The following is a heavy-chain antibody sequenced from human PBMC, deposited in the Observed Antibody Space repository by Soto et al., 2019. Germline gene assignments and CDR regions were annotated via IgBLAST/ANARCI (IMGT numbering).Heavy chain of an antibody. D-gene: IGHD2-15*01. Sequence: GGSLRLSCAASGFTFGNYGMHWVRQAPGKGLEWLSYISPGSRYPAYADSVKGRFTISRDNAKRSLYLQMMSLTAEDTAIYYCVRGGGGGLFDPWGQGTMVTVSS. V-gene: IGHV3-21*05. CDR2: ISPGSRYP. CDR1: GFTFGNYG. J-gene: IGHJ5*02. CDR3: VRGGGGGLFDP.